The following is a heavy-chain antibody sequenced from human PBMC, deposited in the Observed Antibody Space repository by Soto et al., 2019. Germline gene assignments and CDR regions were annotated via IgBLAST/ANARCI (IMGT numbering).Heavy chain of an antibody. CDR3: ARKEGGINPFDY. Sequence: EVQLVESGGGLVQPGGSLRLSCVASGFNFGNYAFHWVRQAPGKGLEYVAAITSDGSSTYYANSVKGRFTLSRDDSKNTLYLDMGSLRIEDMAVYYCARKEGGINPFDYWGQGTLVTVSS. D-gene: IGHD3-16*01. J-gene: IGHJ4*02. V-gene: IGHV3-64*01. CDR2: ITSDGSST. CDR1: GFNFGNYA.